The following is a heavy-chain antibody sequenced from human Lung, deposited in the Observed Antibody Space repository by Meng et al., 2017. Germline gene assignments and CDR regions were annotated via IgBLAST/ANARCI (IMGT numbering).Heavy chain of an antibody. J-gene: IGHJ4*01. CDR1: GYNFPDYY. V-gene: IGHV1-2*06. CDR3: ARDEDISAAGKLFGDY. D-gene: IGHD6-13*01. Sequence: QGQLVQSWAEVKKPGASVKVSCKPSGYNFPDYYIHWVRRAPGQGLEWMGRIDPKTGDTHYALKFQGRVTMTGDTSISTAYMELSGLRSDDTAMYYCARDEDISAAGKLFGDYWGHGTLVTVSS. CDR2: IDPKTGDT.